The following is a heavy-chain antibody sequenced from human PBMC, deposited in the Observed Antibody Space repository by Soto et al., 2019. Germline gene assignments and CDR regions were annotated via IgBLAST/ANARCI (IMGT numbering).Heavy chain of an antibody. CDR1: GGTFSSYA. D-gene: IGHD1-26*01. Sequence: QVQLVQSGAEVKKPGSSVKVSCKASGGTFSSYAISWVRQAPGQGLEWMGGIIPIFGTADYAQKFQGRVTITADESPSTAYRELSSLRAEDTAVYYCASHSGSSPEGRDYYGMDVWGQGTTVTVSS. J-gene: IGHJ6*02. V-gene: IGHV1-69*12. CDR3: ASHSGSSPEGRDYYGMDV. CDR2: IIPIFGTA.